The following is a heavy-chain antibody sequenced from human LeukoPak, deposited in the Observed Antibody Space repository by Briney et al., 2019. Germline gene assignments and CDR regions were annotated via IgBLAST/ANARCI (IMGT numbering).Heavy chain of an antibody. CDR1: GGSFSGYY. V-gene: IGHV4-34*01. J-gene: IGHJ4*02. CDR3: ARGARLVGGDY. D-gene: IGHD6-6*01. Sequence: KTSETLSLTCAVYGGSFSGYYWSWIRQPPGKGLEWIGEINHSGSTNYNPSLKSRVTISVDTSKNQFSLKLNSVTAADTAVYYCARGARLVGGDYWGQGTLVTVSS. CDR2: INHSGST.